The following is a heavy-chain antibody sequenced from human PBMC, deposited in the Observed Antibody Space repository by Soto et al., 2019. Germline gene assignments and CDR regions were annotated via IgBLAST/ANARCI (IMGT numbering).Heavy chain of an antibody. J-gene: IGHJ4*02. CDR1: GLRITKSS. V-gene: IGHV1-3*01. Sequence: PSDKVSCQACGLRITKSSMYWVRQAPGQRLEWMGWISGGNGNTKYSPKLQDRVTIARDTSASTAYMELSSLRSEDTALYYCARDGVAAGNINFDYWGQGTLVTASS. D-gene: IGHD6-19*01. CDR2: ISGGNGNT. CDR3: ARDGVAAGNINFDY.